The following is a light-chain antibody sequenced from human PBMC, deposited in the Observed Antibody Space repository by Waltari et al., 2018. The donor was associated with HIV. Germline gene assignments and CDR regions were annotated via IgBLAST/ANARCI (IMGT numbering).Light chain of an antibody. V-gene: IGKV3-15*01. Sequence: VLTQSPATLSVSPGDRVTLSCRASESVSSNLAWYQQKPGQAPRLVFYGASSRATGIPDRFSGSGSGTEFTLTISSLQSEDFAVYYCQEYNNWPWTFGQGTKVEIK. J-gene: IGKJ1*01. CDR3: QEYNNWPWT. CDR1: ESVSSN. CDR2: GAS.